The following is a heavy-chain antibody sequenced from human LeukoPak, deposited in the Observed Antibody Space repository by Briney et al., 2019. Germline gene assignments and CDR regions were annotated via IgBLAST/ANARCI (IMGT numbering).Heavy chain of an antibody. CDR2: IGSSSSYI. J-gene: IGHJ4*02. Sequence: GGSLRLSCAASGFTFSSYSMNWVRQAPGKGLEWVSSIGSSSSYIYYADSVKGRFTISRDNAKNSLYLQMNSLRAEDTAVYYCARGPLNPKAAAGTISSYWGQGTLVTVSS. CDR3: ARGPLNPKAAAGTISSY. D-gene: IGHD6-13*01. CDR1: GFTFSSYS. V-gene: IGHV3-21*01.